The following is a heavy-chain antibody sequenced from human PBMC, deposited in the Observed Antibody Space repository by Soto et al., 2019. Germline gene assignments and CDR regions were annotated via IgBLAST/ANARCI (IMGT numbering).Heavy chain of an antibody. J-gene: IGHJ6*02. CDR1: GFTFSSYG. CDR2: ISYDGSNK. V-gene: IGHV3-30*18. CDR3: AKAGDTAMVTRYYYYGMDV. D-gene: IGHD5-18*01. Sequence: QVQLVESGGGVVQPGRSLRLSCAASGFTFSSYGMHWVRQAPGKGLEWVAVISYDGSNKYYADSVKGRFTISRDNSKNTLYLQRNSLRAEDTAVYYCAKAGDTAMVTRYYYYGMDVWGQGTTVTVSS.